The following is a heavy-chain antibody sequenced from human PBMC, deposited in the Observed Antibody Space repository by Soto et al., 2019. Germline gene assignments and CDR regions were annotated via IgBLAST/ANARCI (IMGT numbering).Heavy chain of an antibody. CDR3: AKVPYYDFWSGYPRTYYYYMDV. Sequence: GGSLRLSCAASGFTFSSYAMSWVRQAPGKGLEWVSGISGSGSITYYADSVKGRFTISRDNSKNTLYSQMNSLRAEDTAVYYCAKVPYYDFWSGYPRTYYYYMDVWGKGTTVTVSS. D-gene: IGHD3-3*01. J-gene: IGHJ6*03. CDR1: GFTFSSYA. V-gene: IGHV3-23*01. CDR2: ISGSGSIT.